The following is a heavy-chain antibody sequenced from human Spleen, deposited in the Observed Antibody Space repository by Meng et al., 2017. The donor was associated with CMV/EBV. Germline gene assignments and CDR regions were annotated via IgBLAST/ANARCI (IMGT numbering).Heavy chain of an antibody. V-gene: IGHV3-20*04. CDR1: GFTFDDYG. D-gene: IGHD2-2*01. CDR2: INWDGGST. J-gene: IGHJ4*02. CDR3: ARDKKYHPSLFY. Sequence: GESLKISCAASGFTFDDYGMSWVRQAPGKGLEWVSGINWDGGSTGYADSVKGRFTISRDNAKNSLYLQMNSLRAEDTAVYYCARDKKYHPSLFYWGQGTLVTVSS.